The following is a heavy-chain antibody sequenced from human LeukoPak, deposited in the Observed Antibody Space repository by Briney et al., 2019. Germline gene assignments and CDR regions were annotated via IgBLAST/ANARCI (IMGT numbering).Heavy chain of an antibody. D-gene: IGHD3-10*01. CDR3: ARVSGRGIVFDY. J-gene: IGHJ4*02. V-gene: IGHV1-24*01. Sequence: AAVQITCRNSGYSLTELSLLWLRRAPPRGGEGMGGFDPEDGETIYAQKFQGRVTMTEDTSTDTAYMELSSLRSEDTAVYYCARVSGRGIVFDYWGQGTLVTVSS. CDR1: GYSLTELS. CDR2: FDPEDGET.